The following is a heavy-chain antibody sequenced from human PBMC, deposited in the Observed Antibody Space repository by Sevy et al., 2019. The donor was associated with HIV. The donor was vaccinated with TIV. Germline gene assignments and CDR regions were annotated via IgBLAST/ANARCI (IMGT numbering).Heavy chain of an antibody. V-gene: IGHV3-30-3*01. Sequence: GGSLRLFCTASGFILGYYAMHWVRQAPGKGLEWVAVSSYDGGNIYYADSVQGRFTVSRDNSKNTLYLQMNSLRPEDTAMYYCARDFYEFGDPRGLDYWGQGVLVTVSS. J-gene: IGHJ4*02. CDR1: GFILGYYA. CDR2: SSYDGGNI. D-gene: IGHD4-17*01. CDR3: ARDFYEFGDPRGLDY.